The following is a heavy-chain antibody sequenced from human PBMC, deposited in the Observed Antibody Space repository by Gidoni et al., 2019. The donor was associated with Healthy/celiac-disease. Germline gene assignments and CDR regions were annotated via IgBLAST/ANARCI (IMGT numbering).Heavy chain of an antibody. CDR3: TRLVTVTPGDY. D-gene: IGHD4-17*01. Sequence: EVQLVESGGGLVQPGGSLKLSCGASGVTFSGSAMHWVRQASGKGLEWVGRIRSKANSYATAYAASVKGTFTISRDDSKNTAYLQMNSLKTEDTAVYYCTRLVTVTPGDYWGQGTLVTVSS. CDR1: GVTFSGSA. V-gene: IGHV3-73*01. CDR2: IRSKANSYAT. J-gene: IGHJ4*02.